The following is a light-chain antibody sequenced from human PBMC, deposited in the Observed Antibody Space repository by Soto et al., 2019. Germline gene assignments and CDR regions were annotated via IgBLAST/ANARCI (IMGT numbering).Light chain of an antibody. V-gene: IGKV1-33*01. CDR3: QQYSNLIT. Sequence: DIQMTQSPSSLSASVGDRVTITCQASQDVSNYLNWYQQELGKAPKLLIYDASNLETGVPSRFSGSGSGTYFSFTISSLQPEDFATYYCQQYSNLITFGQGTRLEI. CDR1: QDVSNY. CDR2: DAS. J-gene: IGKJ5*01.